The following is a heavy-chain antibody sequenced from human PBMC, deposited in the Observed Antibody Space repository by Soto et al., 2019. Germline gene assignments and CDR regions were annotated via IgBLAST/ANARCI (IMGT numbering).Heavy chain of an antibody. CDR1: GYTFTSYY. CDR3: ARAFRDGYNSEAHRFDY. V-gene: IGHV1-46*01. Sequence: GASVKVSCKASGYTFTSYYMHWVRQAPGQGLEWMGIINPSGGSTSYAQKFQGRVTMTRDTSTSTVYMELSSLRSEDTAVYYCARAFRDGYNSEAHRFDYWGQGTLVTVSS. D-gene: IGHD5-12*01. CDR2: INPSGGST. J-gene: IGHJ4*02.